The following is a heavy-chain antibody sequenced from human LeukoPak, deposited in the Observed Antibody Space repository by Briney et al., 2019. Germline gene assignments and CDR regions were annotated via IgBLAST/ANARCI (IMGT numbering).Heavy chain of an antibody. CDR2: IYYSGST. V-gene: IGHV4-59*12. J-gene: IGHJ4*02. CDR1: GGSISSYY. Sequence: SETLSLTCTVSGGSISSYYWSWIRQPPGKGLEWIGYIYYSGSTNYNPSLKSRVTISVDTSKNQFSLKLSSVTAADTAVYYCARVAGKRVDYWGQGTLVTVSS. D-gene: IGHD6-19*01. CDR3: ARVAGKRVDY.